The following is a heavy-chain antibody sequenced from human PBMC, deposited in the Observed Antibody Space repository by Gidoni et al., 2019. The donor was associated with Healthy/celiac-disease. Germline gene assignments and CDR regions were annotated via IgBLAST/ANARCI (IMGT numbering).Heavy chain of an antibody. CDR2: ISGSGGST. D-gene: IGHD3-3*01. J-gene: IGHJ4*02. CDR3: AKTSYYDFWSGYPPTLDY. CDR1: GFTFRSYA. Sequence: EVQLLESGGGLVQPGGSLRLSCAASGFTFRSYAMSWVRQAPGKGLEWVSAISGSGGSTYYADSVKGRFTISRDNSKNTLYLQMNSLRAEDTAVYYCAKTSYYDFWSGYPPTLDYWGQGTLVTVSS. V-gene: IGHV3-23*01.